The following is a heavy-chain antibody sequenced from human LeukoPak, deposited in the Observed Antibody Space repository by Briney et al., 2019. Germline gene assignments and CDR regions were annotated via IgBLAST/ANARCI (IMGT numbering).Heavy chain of an antibody. CDR2: IYHSGST. Sequence: SGTLSLTCTVSGYPISSGYYWGWIRQPPGKGLEWIGSIYHSGSTYYNPSLKSRVTISVDTSKNQFSLKLSSVTAADTAVYYCARARRYWGQGTLVTVSS. J-gene: IGHJ4*02. CDR1: GYPISSGYY. CDR3: ARARRY. V-gene: IGHV4-38-2*02.